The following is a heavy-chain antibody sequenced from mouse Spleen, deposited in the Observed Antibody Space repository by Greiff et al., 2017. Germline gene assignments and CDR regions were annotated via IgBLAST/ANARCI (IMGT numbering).Heavy chain of an antibody. V-gene: IGHV1-7*01. CDR3: ASYDGYYY. Sequence: VMLVESGAELAKPGASVKMSCKASGYTFTSYWMHWVKQRPGQGLEWIGYINPSTGYTEYNEKFKGKATLTADKSSSTAYMELRSLTSEDSAVYFCASYDGYYYWGQGTTLTVSS. D-gene: IGHD2-3*01. J-gene: IGHJ2*01. CDR2: INPSTGYT. CDR1: GYTFTSYW.